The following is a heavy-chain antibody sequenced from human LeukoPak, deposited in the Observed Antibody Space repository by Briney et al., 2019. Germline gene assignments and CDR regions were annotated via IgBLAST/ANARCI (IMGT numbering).Heavy chain of an antibody. Sequence: QSSETLSLTCAVSGYSISSGYYWGWIRQPPGKGLEWIGSLYHSGSTYYNPSLKSRATISVDTSKNQFSLKLSSVTAADTAVYYCAKPPGEGSRSDAFDIWGQGTMVTVSS. D-gene: IGHD2-15*01. V-gene: IGHV4-38-2*01. CDR2: LYHSGST. CDR3: AKPPGEGSRSDAFDI. J-gene: IGHJ3*02. CDR1: GYSISSGYY.